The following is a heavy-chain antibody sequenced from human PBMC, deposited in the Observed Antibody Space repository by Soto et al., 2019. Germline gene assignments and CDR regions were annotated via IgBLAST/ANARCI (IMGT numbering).Heavy chain of an antibody. CDR3: AGGEMATITDFDY. CDR1: GYTFTGYY. V-gene: IGHV1-2*04. Sequence: QVQLVQSGAEVKKPGASVKVSCKASGYTFTGYYMHWVRQAPGQGLEWMGWINPTSGGTNYAQKFQGWVTMTRDTSISTAYRELSRLRSDDTAVYYCAGGEMATITDFDYWGQGTLVTVSS. D-gene: IGHD5-12*01. CDR2: INPTSGGT. J-gene: IGHJ4*02.